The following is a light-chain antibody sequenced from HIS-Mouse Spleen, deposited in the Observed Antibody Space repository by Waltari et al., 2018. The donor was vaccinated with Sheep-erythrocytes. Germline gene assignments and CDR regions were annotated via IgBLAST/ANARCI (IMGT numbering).Light chain of an antibody. CDR2: SNN. Sequence: QSVLPQPPSASGPPGQRVPIPCSGSSSNIGRNTVTWYQQLPGTAPKLLIYSNNQRPSGVPDRFSGSKSGTSASLAISGLQSEDEADYYCAAWDDSLNGYVFGTGTKVTVL. J-gene: IGLJ1*01. V-gene: IGLV1-44*01. CDR1: SSNIGRNT. CDR3: AAWDDSLNGYV.